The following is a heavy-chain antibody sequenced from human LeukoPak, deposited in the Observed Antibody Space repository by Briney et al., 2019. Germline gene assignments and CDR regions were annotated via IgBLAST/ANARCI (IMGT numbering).Heavy chain of an antibody. V-gene: IGHV4-59*11. CDR2: ISYIGST. CDR3: ARDLVTVIKGFDV. D-gene: IGHD4-17*01. J-gene: IGHJ3*01. CDR1: GDSFSSHY. Sequence: PSETLSLTCVVSGDSFSSHYWTWIRQSPGKGLEWIGYISYIGSTNYNPSLKSRVTISIDTSKNQFSLKLRSVTAADTAVYYCARDLVTVIKGFDVWGQGAMVSVSS.